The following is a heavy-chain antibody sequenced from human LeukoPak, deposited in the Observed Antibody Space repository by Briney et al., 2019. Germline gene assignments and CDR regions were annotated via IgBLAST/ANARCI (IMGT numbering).Heavy chain of an antibody. CDR1: GGTFSSYA. V-gene: IGHV1-69*01. D-gene: IGHD1-7*01. Sequence: ALVKVSCKASGGTFSSYAISWVRQAPGQGLEWKGGVIPIFGTANYAQKFQGRVTNTADESTSTAYMEKSSLRSEDTAVYYCARGTDNWNYVRWFDPWGQGTLVTVSS. CDR2: VIPIFGTA. CDR3: ARGTDNWNYVRWFDP. J-gene: IGHJ5*02.